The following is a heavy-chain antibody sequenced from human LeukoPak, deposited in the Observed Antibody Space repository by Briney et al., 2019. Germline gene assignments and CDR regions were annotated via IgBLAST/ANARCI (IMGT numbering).Heavy chain of an antibody. CDR1: GGSISSSY. CDR2: IYYIGST. V-gene: IGHV4-59*03. Sequence: SEALSLTCTLSGGSISSSYWSWSRHPPEEGVGWVGYIYYIGSTNYTPPLQGRVTISVDTSKNQASLKLSCLTAADTAVYYCAGSRGYSYGSGYYYYGMDVWGEGATVTVSS. D-gene: IGHD5-18*01. CDR3: AGSRGYSYGSGYYYYGMDV. J-gene: IGHJ6*01.